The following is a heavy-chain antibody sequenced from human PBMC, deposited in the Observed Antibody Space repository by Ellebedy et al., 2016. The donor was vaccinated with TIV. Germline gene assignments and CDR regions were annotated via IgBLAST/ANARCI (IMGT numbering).Heavy chain of an antibody. CDR1: GYSFTAYF. J-gene: IGHJ3*02. V-gene: IGHV1-2*04. CDR3: ARDMVVDSYNYGAFDM. D-gene: IGHD5-24*01. CDR2: INPKTGDT. Sequence: ASVKVSCKTSGYSFTAYFLHWVRQAPGQGPEWMGWINPKTGDTNYAQHFQGWVTMTRDTSISTAYMEVRRLKSDDTAMYYCARDMVVDSYNYGAFDMWGQGTMVTVSS.